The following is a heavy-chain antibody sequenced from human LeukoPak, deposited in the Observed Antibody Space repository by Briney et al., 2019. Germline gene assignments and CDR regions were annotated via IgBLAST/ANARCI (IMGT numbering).Heavy chain of an antibody. Sequence: SETLSLTCTVSGYSISGGYSWAWIRQPPGKRLECIGNTYHSGNTDYNPSLKSRVTISPDTSKNQLFLKLNSVTDADTAVYYCARLVWLGEPPGSWSDSWGKGTLDTVSS. CDR1: GYSISGGYS. V-gene: IGHV4-38-2*02. CDR3: ARLVWLGEPPGSWSDS. J-gene: IGHJ5*01. CDR2: TYHSGNT. D-gene: IGHD3-10*01.